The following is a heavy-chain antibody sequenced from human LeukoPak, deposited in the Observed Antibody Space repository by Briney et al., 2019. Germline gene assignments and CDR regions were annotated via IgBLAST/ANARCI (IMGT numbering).Heavy chain of an antibody. CDR1: GGSISSYY. CDR2: IHYSGTT. J-gene: IGHJ3*02. V-gene: IGHV4-59*01. CDR3: ARTLYSVYDILTGYPDAFDI. D-gene: IGHD3-9*01. Sequence: PSETLSLTCTVSGGSISSYYWGWVRQSPGKGLEWVGDIHYSGTTNYNPSLKSRVTISVDTSKNQFSLKLNSVTAADSAVYYCARTLYSVYDILTGYPDAFDIWGQGTMVTVSS.